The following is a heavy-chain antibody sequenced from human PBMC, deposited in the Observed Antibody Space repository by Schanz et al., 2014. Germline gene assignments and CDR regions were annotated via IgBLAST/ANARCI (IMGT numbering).Heavy chain of an antibody. Sequence: QVQLQESGPGLVKSSETLSLTCTVSGGSISSFYWGWIRQPAGKGLEWIGRIYTSGSPNYNPSLKSRVTMTLDTSKSQFSLKLSSGTAADTAVYYCARDRGYDFSFDPWGQGTLVTVSS. J-gene: IGHJ5*02. CDR3: ARDRGYDFSFDP. CDR2: IYTSGSP. V-gene: IGHV4-4*07. CDR1: GGSISSFY. D-gene: IGHD3-3*01.